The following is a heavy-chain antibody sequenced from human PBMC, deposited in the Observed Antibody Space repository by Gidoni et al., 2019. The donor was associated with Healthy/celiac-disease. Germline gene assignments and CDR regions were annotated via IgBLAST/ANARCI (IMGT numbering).Heavy chain of an antibody. CDR2: ISSSSSYI. V-gene: IGHV3-21*01. J-gene: IGHJ4*02. CDR3: ARASSSWLIDY. D-gene: IGHD6-13*01. CDR1: GFTFRSYS. Sequence: EVQLVASGGGLVKPGGSLRLSCAASGFTFRSYSMHWVRPAPGKGLEWVSSISSSSSYIYYADSVKGRFTISRDNAKNSLYLQMNSLRAEDTAVYYCARASSSWLIDYWGQGTLVTVSS.